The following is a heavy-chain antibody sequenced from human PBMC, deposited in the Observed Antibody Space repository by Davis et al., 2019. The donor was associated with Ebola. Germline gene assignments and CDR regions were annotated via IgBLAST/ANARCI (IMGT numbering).Heavy chain of an antibody. J-gene: IGHJ6*04. D-gene: IGHD2-15*01. CDR1: GYTFTSYA. CDR2: INAGNGNT. CDR3: ARDGGYCSGGSCYPLAYYYYYGMDV. V-gene: IGHV1-3*01. Sequence: AASVKVSCKASGYTFTSYAMHWVRQAPGQRLEWMGWINAGNGNTKYSQKFQGRVTITRDTSASTAYMELSSLRSEDTAVYYCARDGGYCSGGSCYPLAYYYYYGMDVWGKGTTVTVSS.